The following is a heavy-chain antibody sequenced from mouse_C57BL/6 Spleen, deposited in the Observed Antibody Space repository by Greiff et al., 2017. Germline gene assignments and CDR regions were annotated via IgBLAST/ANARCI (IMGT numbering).Heavy chain of an antibody. V-gene: IGHV2-2*01. CDR1: GFSLTSYG. J-gene: IGHJ3*01. Sequence: VKLQESGPGLVQPSQSLSITCTVSGFSLTSYGVHWVRQSPGKGLEWLGVIWSGGSTDYNAAFISRLSISKDNSKSQVFFKMNRLQAEDTAIYYCASGNPFAYWGQGTLVTVSA. D-gene: IGHD2-1*01. CDR3: ASGNPFAY. CDR2: IWSGGST.